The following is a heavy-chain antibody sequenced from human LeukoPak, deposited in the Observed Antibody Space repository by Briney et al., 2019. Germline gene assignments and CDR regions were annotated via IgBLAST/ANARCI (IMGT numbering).Heavy chain of an antibody. J-gene: IGHJ6*02. V-gene: IGHV4-30-2*01. CDR3: ARGRSYYGPGIVFHYYYGMDV. Sequence: SETLSLTCAVSGGSISSGGYSWSWIRQPPGKGLEWIGYIYHSGSTYYNPSLKSRVTISVDRSKNQFSLKLSSVTAADTAVYYCARGRSYYGPGIVFHYYYGMDVWGQGTTVTVSS. CDR1: GGSISSGGYS. CDR2: IYHSGST. D-gene: IGHD3-10*01.